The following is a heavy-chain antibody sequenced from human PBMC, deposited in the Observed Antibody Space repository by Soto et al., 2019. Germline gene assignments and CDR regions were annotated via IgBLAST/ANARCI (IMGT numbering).Heavy chain of an antibody. Sequence: QVQLVESGGGVVQPGRSLRLSCAASGFTFSSYGMHWVRQAPGKGLEWVAVISYDGSNKYYADSVKGRFTISRDNSKNTLYLQMNSLRAEVTAVYYCAKDAAAVKPYYYYGMDVW. J-gene: IGHJ6*01. CDR1: GFTFSSYG. CDR2: ISYDGSNK. D-gene: IGHD6-19*01. V-gene: IGHV3-30*18. CDR3: AKDAAAVKPYYYYGMDV.